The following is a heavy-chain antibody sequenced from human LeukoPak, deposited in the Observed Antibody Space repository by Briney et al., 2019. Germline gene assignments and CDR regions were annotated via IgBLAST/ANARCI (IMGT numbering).Heavy chain of an antibody. CDR1: GFTFSSYW. V-gene: IGHV3-74*01. CDR2: INSDESST. J-gene: IGHJ4*02. Sequence: PGRSLRLSCAAAGFTFSSYWMHWVRQASGKGLVWVSRINSDESSTSYADSVKGRFTISRDNAKNTLYLQMNSLRAEDTAVYYCAREGSGWYYFDYWGQGTLVTVSS. D-gene: IGHD6-19*01. CDR3: AREGSGWYYFDY.